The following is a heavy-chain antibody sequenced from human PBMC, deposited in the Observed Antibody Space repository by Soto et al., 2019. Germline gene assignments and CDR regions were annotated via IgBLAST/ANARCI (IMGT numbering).Heavy chain of an antibody. Sequence: SETLSLTCAVYGGSFSGYYWSWIRQPPGKGLEWIGEINHSGSTNYNPSLKSRVAISVDTSKNQFSLKLSSVTAADTAVYYCARAFLLCAPDLPCQPNNWFDPWGQGTLVTVSS. CDR1: GGSFSGYY. CDR2: INHSGST. CDR3: ARAFLLCAPDLPCQPNNWFDP. J-gene: IGHJ5*02. D-gene: IGHD2-2*01. V-gene: IGHV4-34*01.